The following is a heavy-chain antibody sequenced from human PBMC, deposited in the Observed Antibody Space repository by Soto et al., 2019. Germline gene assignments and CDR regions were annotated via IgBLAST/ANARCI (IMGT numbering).Heavy chain of an antibody. CDR3: ARRQYQLLWGYYYYGMDV. V-gene: IGHV1-46*01. CDR1: GYTFTSYY. D-gene: IGHD2-2*01. Sequence: ASVKVSCKASGYTFTSYYMHWVRQAPGQGLEWMGIINPSGGSTSYAQKFQGRVTMTRDTSTSTVYMELSSLRSEDTAVYYCARRQYQLLWGYYYYGMDVWGQGTTVTVSS. CDR2: INPSGGST. J-gene: IGHJ6*02.